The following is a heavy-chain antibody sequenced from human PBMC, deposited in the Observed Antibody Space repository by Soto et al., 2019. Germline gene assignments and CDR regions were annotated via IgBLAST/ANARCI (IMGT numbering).Heavy chain of an antibody. J-gene: IGHJ4*02. CDR2: ISYDGRNK. CDR3: AKSNRGAYDTPDF. V-gene: IGHV3-30*18. CDR1: GFSLNDYG. D-gene: IGHD3-22*01. Sequence: QVQLVESGGGVVQPGRSLRLSCAASGFSLNDYGMHWVRQPPGKGLEWVAVISYDGRNKYYTDSVRGRFTISRDISKGTLYLQMNSLRPDDTAVYYYAKSNRGAYDTPDFWGQGTLVTVSP.